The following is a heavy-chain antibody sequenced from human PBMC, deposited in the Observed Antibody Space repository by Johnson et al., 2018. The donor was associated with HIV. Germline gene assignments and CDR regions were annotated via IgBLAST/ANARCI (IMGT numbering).Heavy chain of an antibody. CDR3: AKGGGFDLNALDI. CDR2: IRNDGSAK. J-gene: IGHJ3*02. CDR1: GFTFSNFG. Sequence: QVQLVESGGGVVQPAGSLRLSCAASGFTFSNFGMHWVRQAPGKGLEWVAFIRNDGSAKYYIDFVKGRFTISRDKSKSTLYLQMNSLRVEDTAVYQCAKGGGFDLNALDIWGLETRVTITS. D-gene: IGHD3-10*01. V-gene: IGHV3-30*02.